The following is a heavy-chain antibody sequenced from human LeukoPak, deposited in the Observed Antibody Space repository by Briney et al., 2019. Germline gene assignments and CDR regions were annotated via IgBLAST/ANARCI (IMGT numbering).Heavy chain of an antibody. CDR1: GFTFSSYW. V-gene: IGHV3-74*01. D-gene: IGHD6-19*01. CDR2: INSDGSST. Sequence: GGSLRLSCAASGFTFSSYWMHWVRQAPGKGLVWVSRINSDGSSTSYADSVKGRFTISRDNAKNTLYLQMNSLRAEDTAVYYCARAPEWLAIYYFDYWSQGTLVTVSS. CDR3: ARAPEWLAIYYFDY. J-gene: IGHJ4*02.